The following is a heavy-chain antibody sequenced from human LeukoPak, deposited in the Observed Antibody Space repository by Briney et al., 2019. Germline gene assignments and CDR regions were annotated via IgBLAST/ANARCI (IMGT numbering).Heavy chain of an antibody. CDR1: GGSISTYY. Sequence: SETLSLTCTVSGGSISTYYWSWIRQPAGEGLEWIGRIYTSGSTNYNPSLKSRVTMSVDTSQNQFSLKLSSVTAADTAVYYCARVAAAGTGYDAFDTWGQGTMVTVSS. CDR2: IYTSGST. D-gene: IGHD6-13*01. V-gene: IGHV4-4*07. CDR3: ARVAAAGTGYDAFDT. J-gene: IGHJ3*02.